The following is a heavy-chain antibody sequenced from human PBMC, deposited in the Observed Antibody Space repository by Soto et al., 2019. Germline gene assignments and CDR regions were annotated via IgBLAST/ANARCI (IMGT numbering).Heavy chain of an antibody. CDR3: ARQIHDSSSSLGYYYYYGMDG. Sequence: GVSLRISWRCSGDRFTSYFVGLVSPMPGKGLEWMGIIYPGDSDTRYSPSFQGQVTISADKSISTAYLQWSSLKASDTAMYYCARQIHDSSSSLGYYYYYGMDGWGQGTTVTVSS. CDR1: GDRFTSYF. V-gene: IGHV5-51*01. CDR2: IYPGDSDT. D-gene: IGHD6-6*01. J-gene: IGHJ6*02.